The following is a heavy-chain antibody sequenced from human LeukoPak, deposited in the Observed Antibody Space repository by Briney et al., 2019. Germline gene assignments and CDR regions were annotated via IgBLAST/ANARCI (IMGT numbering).Heavy chain of an antibody. D-gene: IGHD3-22*01. CDR1: GFTFSSYG. CDR2: IRYDGSNK. CDR3: ASGLYYYDSSGYYPDY. Sequence: PGGSLRLSCAASGFTFSSYGMHWVRQAPGKGLEWVAFIRYDGSNKYYADSVKGRFTISRDNSKNTLYLQMNSLRAEDTAVYYCASGLYYYDSSGYYPDYWGQGTLVTVSS. J-gene: IGHJ4*02. V-gene: IGHV3-30*02.